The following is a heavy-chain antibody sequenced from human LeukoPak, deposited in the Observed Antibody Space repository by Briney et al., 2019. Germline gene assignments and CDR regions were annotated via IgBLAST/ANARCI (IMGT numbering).Heavy chain of an antibody. D-gene: IGHD2-2*01. CDR2: ISYDGSNK. V-gene: IGHV3-30*18. CDR3: AKAPPYQQAPRHYYYGMDV. Sequence: PGGSLRLSCAASGFTFSTYGMHWVRQAPGKGLEWVAVISYDGSNKYYADSVKGRFTFSRDNSKNTLYLQMNSLRAEDTAVYYCAKAPPYQQAPRHYYYGMDVWGQGTTVTVSS. J-gene: IGHJ6*02. CDR1: GFTFSTYG.